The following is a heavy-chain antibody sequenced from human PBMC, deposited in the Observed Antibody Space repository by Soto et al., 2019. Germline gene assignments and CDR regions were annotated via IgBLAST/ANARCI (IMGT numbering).Heavy chain of an antibody. Sequence: GGSLRLSCAASGFTFSSYSMNWVRQAPGKGLEWVSSISSSSSYIYYADSVKGRFTISRDNAKNSLYLQMNSLRAEDTAVYYCVRARSVAGSLAFDIWGQGTMVTVSS. D-gene: IGHD6-19*01. V-gene: IGHV3-21*01. J-gene: IGHJ3*02. CDR1: GFTFSSYS. CDR2: ISSSSSYI. CDR3: VRARSVAGSLAFDI.